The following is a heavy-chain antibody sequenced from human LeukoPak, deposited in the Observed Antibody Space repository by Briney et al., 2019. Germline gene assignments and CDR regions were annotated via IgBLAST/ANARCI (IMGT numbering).Heavy chain of an antibody. Sequence: PGGSLRLSCAASGVTFSSYAMSWVRQAPGKGLEWVSAISGSGGSTNYAYSVKGRFTISRDNAKNTLYLQMNSLRAEETAVYYCARGGGYSYGPLDSWGQGTLVTVSP. CDR2: ISGSGGST. CDR3: ARGGGYSYGPLDS. D-gene: IGHD5-18*01. V-gene: IGHV3-23*01. CDR1: GVTFSSYA. J-gene: IGHJ4*02.